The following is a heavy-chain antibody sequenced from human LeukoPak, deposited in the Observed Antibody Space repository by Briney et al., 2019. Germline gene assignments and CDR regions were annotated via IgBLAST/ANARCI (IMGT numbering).Heavy chain of an antibody. CDR2: IYYSGST. V-gene: IGHV4-31*03. CDR1: GGSISSGGYY. J-gene: IGHJ5*02. CDR3: ARDNMVRGVFDP. Sequence: SETLSLTCTVSGGSISSGGYYWSWIRQHPGKGLEWIGYIYYSGSTYYNPSLKSRVTISVDTSKNQFSLKLSSVTAADTAVYYCARDNMVRGVFDPWGQGTLVSAPS. D-gene: IGHD3-10*01.